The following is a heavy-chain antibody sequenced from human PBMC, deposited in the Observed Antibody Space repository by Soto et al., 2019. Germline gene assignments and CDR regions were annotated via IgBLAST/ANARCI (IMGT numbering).Heavy chain of an antibody. V-gene: IGHV4-34*01. CDR2: INHSGST. CDR1: GGSFSGYY. CDR3: ARVGVVVPAASYWFDP. J-gene: IGHJ5*02. Sequence: SETLSLTCAVYGGSFSGYYWSWIRQPPGKGLEWIGEINHSGSTNYNPSLKSRVTISVDTSKNQFSLKLSSVTAADTAVYYCARVGVVVPAASYWFDPWGQGTLVTVSS. D-gene: IGHD2-2*01.